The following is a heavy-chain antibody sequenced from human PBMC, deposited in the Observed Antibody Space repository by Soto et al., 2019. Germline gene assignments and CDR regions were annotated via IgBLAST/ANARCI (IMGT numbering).Heavy chain of an antibody. CDR3: ARDRGIWSRGVYGMDV. CDR2: ISYDGSNK. J-gene: IGHJ6*02. D-gene: IGHD2-15*01. CDR1: GFSFSSYA. Sequence: GGCMRLSCAASGFSFSSYAMHWVRQAPGKGLEWVAVISYDGSNKYYADSVKGRFTISRDNSKNTLYLQMNSLRAEDTAVYYGARDRGIWSRGVYGMDVWGQGTTVTVSS. V-gene: IGHV3-30-3*01.